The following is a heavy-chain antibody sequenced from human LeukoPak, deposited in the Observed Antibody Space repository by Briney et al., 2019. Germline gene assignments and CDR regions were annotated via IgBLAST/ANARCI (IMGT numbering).Heavy chain of an antibody. Sequence: SETLSLTCAVYGGSFSGYYWSRIRQPPGKGLEWIGEINHSGSTNYNPSLKSRVTISVDTSKNQFSLKLSSVTAADTAVYYCARGFRTPMYYYYYYMDVWGKGTTVTVSS. CDR3: ARGFRTPMYYYYYYMDV. J-gene: IGHJ6*03. V-gene: IGHV4-34*01. D-gene: IGHD2-15*01. CDR1: GGSFSGYY. CDR2: INHSGST.